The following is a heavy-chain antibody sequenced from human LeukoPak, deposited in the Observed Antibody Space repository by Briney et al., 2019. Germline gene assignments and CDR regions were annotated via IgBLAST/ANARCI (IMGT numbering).Heavy chain of an antibody. Sequence: GGSLRLSCAASGFSFTTYGMHWVRQAPGKGLEWVAYVSYDGRNKQYGDSVKGRFTISRDNSKNVVYLQMNSLTAEDSAVHYCAKGVGLGGMDVWGQGTTVTVSS. CDR2: VSYDGRNK. CDR3: AKGVGLGGMDV. D-gene: IGHD1-26*01. CDR1: GFSFTTYG. V-gene: IGHV3-30*02. J-gene: IGHJ6*02.